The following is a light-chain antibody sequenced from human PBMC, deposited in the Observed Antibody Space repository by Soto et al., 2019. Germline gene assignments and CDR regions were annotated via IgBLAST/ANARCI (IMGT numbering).Light chain of an antibody. Sequence: QSALTQPPSASGSPGQSVTISCTGTSTDVGAYNYVSWYQQYPGKAPKLLISEVTNRPSGVSNRFSGSKSGNTASLTISGLQAEDEAHYYCSSYTTNSPPVVFGGGTKVTVL. CDR2: EVT. CDR1: STDVGAYNY. J-gene: IGLJ2*01. V-gene: IGLV2-14*01. CDR3: SSYTTNSPPVV.